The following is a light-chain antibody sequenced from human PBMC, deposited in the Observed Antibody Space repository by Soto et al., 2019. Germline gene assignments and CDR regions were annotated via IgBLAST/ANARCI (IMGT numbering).Light chain of an antibody. CDR1: QSVSSY. CDR3: QQRSNWPPKIT. V-gene: IGKV3-11*01. Sequence: EIVLTQSPATLSLSPGERATLSCRASQSVSSYLAWYQQKPGQAPRLLIYDASNRATGIPARFSGSGSGTDFTLTISSLEPEDFAVYCCQQRSNWPPKITFGGGTKVEIK. CDR2: DAS. J-gene: IGKJ4*01.